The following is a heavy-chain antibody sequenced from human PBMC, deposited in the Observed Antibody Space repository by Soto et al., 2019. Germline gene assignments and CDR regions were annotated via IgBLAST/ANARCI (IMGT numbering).Heavy chain of an antibody. CDR1: GFTFSDSW. D-gene: IGHD3-16*02. V-gene: IGHV3-15*01. Sequence: EVQLVESGGGLVKPGGSLRLSCAASGFTFSDSWMSWVRQVPGKGLEWVARILSQADGGTTDYAAPVKGKFTISRDDSKNTLYLEMSGLQTEDTAVYYCTIDDYIWGSYRYRWAYWGQGTLVTVSS. J-gene: IGHJ4*02. CDR3: TIDDYIWGSYRYRWAY. CDR2: ILSQADGGTT.